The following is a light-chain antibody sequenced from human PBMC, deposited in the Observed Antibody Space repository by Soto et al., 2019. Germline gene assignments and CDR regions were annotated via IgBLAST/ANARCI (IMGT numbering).Light chain of an antibody. CDR1: SSDVGGYNY. CDR2: DVS. V-gene: IGLV2-14*01. CDR3: SSCSSSSTLV. J-gene: IGLJ2*01. Sequence: QSALTQPASVSGSPGQSITISCTGTSSDVGGYNYVSWYQQHPGKAPKLMIYDVSNRPSGVSNRFSGSKSGNTASLTISGLRAEEEADYYCSSCSSSSTLVFGGGTKLTVL.